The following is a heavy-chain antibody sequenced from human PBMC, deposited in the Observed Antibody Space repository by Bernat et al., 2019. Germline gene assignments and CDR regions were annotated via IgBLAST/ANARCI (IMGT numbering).Heavy chain of an antibody. CDR1: GFTFSSYA. D-gene: IGHD3-10*01. CDR2: ISGSGGST. CDR3: ATGSGDYYGSGNPDY. V-gene: IGHV3-23*01. Sequence: EVQLLESGGGLVQPGGSLRLSCAASGFTFSSYAMSWVRQAPGKGLEGVSAISGSGGSTYYAGSVKGRFTISRDNSTTTLYLKMKSLRAEDTDVYYCATGSGDYYGSGNPDYWGQGTLVTVSS. J-gene: IGHJ4*02.